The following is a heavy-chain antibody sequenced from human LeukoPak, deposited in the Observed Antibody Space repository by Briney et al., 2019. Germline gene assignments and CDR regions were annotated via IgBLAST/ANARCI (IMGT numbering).Heavy chain of an antibody. V-gene: IGHV4-59*01. J-gene: IGHJ6*03. CDR1: GGSISSYY. D-gene: IGHD6-19*01. Sequence: PSETLSLTCTVSGGSISSYYWSWIRQPPGKGLEWIGYIYYSGSTNYNPSLKSRVTISVDTSKNQFSLKLSSVTAADTAVYYCARIGGGGWFYYMDVWGKGTTVTVSS. CDR2: IYYSGST. CDR3: ARIGGGGWFYYMDV.